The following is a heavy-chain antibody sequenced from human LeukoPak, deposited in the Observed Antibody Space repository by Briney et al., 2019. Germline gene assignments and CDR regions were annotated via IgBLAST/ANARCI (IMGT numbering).Heavy chain of an antibody. CDR2: IYSGGST. D-gene: IGHD3-10*01. CDR1: GFTVSSNY. V-gene: IGHV3-53*01. J-gene: IGHJ4*02. CDR3: ARGPGYGSGSYSVDY. Sequence: GGSLRLSCAASGFTVSSNYMSWVRQAPGKGLEWVSVIYSGGSTYYADSVKGRFTISRDNSKNTLYLQMNSLRAEDTAVYYCARGPGYGSGSYSVDYWGQGTLVTVSS.